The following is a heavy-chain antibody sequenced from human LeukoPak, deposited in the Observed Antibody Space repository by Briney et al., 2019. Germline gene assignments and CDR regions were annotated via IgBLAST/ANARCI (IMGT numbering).Heavy chain of an antibody. Sequence: GGPLRLSCAASGFTFSSYEMNWVRQAPGKGLEWVSYISSSGSTIYYADSVKGRFTISRDNAKNSLYLQMNSLRAEDTAVYYCARPYDILTGYYQYWGQGTLVTVSS. V-gene: IGHV3-48*03. D-gene: IGHD3-9*01. CDR1: GFTFSSYE. CDR3: ARPYDILTGYYQY. CDR2: ISSSGSTI. J-gene: IGHJ4*02.